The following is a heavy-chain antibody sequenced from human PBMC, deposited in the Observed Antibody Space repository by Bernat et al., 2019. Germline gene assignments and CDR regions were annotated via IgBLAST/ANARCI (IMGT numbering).Heavy chain of an antibody. J-gene: IGHJ4*02. CDR3: NSYSSGEGRNY. V-gene: IGHV3-73*01. Sequence: EVQLVESGGDLVQPGGSLKLSCAASGFTFSGSAMHWVRQASGKGLEWVGRIRSKANSYATAYAASVKGRFTISRDDSKNTAYLQMNSLKTEDTAVYYCNSYSSGEGRNYWGQGTLVTVSS. CDR1: GFTFSGSA. CDR2: IRSKANSYAT. D-gene: IGHD6-19*01.